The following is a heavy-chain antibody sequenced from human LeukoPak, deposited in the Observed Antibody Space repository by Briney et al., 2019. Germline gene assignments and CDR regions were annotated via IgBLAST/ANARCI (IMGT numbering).Heavy chain of an antibody. CDR2: ISGYNGNT. CDR3: ARGDNNY. Sequence: EASVKVSCKTSGYTFSNFYISWVRQAPGQGLEWMGWISGYNGNTNYALKYQGRVTMTTDTSTSTAYMELRSLRSDDTAMYYCARGDNNYWGQGTLVTVSS. V-gene: IGHV1-18*01. J-gene: IGHJ4*02. D-gene: IGHD1-1*01. CDR1: GYTFSNFY.